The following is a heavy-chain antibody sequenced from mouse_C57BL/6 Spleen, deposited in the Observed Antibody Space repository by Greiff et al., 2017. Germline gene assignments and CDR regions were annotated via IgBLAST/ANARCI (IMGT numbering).Heavy chain of an antibody. J-gene: IGHJ4*01. D-gene: IGHD2-14*01. CDR1: GFNIKDYY. V-gene: IGHV14-1*01. CDR3: TTRAYDRNHYAMDY. CDR2: IDPEDGDT. Sequence: EVQLHQSGAELVRPGASVKLSCTASGFNIKDYYMHWVKQRPEQGLEWIGRIDPEDGDTEYAPKFKGKATMTADTSSNTAYLQLSSLTSEDTAVYYCTTRAYDRNHYAMDYWGQGTSVTVSS.